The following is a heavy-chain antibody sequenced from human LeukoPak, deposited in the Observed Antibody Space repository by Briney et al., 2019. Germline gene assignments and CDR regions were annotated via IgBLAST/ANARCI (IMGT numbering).Heavy chain of an antibody. CDR2: IYTSGST. D-gene: IGHD2-2*01. Sequence: SETLSLTCTVSGGSISSYYWSWIRQPAGKGLEWIGRIYTSGSTNYNPSLKSRVTMSVDTSKNQFSLKLSSVTAADTAVYYCARAVGYCSSTSCYGANWYFDLWGRGTLVTVSS. CDR1: GGSISSYY. CDR3: ARAVGYCSSTSCYGANWYFDL. V-gene: IGHV4-4*07. J-gene: IGHJ2*01.